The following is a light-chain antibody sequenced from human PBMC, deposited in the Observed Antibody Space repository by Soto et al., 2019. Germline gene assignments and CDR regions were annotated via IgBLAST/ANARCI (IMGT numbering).Light chain of an antibody. J-gene: IGLJ2*01. V-gene: IGLV2-14*01. CDR3: SSYTSSSTLVV. CDR2: DVS. Sequence: QSALTQPASVSGSPGQSITISCTGTSSDVGGSNYVSQYQQHPGKAPTLMIYDVSNRPSGVSNRFSGSKSGNTASLTISGLQAEDEADYYCSSYTSSSTLVVFGGGTKLTVL. CDR1: SSDVGGSNY.